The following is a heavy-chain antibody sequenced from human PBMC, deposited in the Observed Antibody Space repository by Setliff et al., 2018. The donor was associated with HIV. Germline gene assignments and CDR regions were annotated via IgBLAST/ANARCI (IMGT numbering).Heavy chain of an antibody. CDR3: AGGFWGGPLFDP. J-gene: IGHJ5*01. CDR2: IYYVGST. Sequence: SETLSLTCNVSGDSIRSRSFYWAWIRQPPGERPEWIGTIYYVGSTYYNPYLKSRASIFVDTSKNQLSLKLYSVTAADTAVYYCAGGFWGGPLFDPWGRGTLVTVSS. D-gene: IGHD3-3*01. V-gene: IGHV4-39*01. CDR1: GDSIRSRSFY.